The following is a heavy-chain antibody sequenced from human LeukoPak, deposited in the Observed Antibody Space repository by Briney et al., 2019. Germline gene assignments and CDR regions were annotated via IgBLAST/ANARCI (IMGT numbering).Heavy chain of an antibody. CDR1: GGTFSSYA. V-gene: IGHV1-69*13. CDR2: IIPIFGTA. CDR3: ASEDFDRPYGMDV. J-gene: IGHJ6*04. Sequence: SVKVSCKASGGTFSSYAISWVRQAPGQGLKWMGGIIPIFGTANYAQKFQGRVTITADESTSTAYMELSSLRSEDTAVYYCASEDFDRPYGMDVWGKGTTVTVSS. D-gene: IGHD3-9*01.